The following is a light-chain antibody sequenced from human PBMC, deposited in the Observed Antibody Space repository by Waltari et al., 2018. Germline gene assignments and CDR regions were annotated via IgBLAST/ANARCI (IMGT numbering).Light chain of an antibody. V-gene: IGKV3-11*01. CDR1: QSVSSS. CDR3: QQRSKWPPT. Sequence: EVVLTQSPATLSLSPGERATLSCSASQSVSSSLAWYQQKPGQSPRLLIYDAFNRATGIPARFSGSGSGTDFTLTIGSLEPEDFAVYYCQQRSKWPPTFGQETKVEIK. J-gene: IGKJ1*01. CDR2: DAF.